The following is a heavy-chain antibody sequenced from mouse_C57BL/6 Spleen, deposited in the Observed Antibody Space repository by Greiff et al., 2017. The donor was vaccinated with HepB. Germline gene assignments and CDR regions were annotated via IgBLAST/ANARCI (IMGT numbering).Heavy chain of an antibody. V-gene: IGHV2-6*01. Sequence: VKVVESGPGLVAPSQSLSITCTVSGFSLTSYGVDWVRQSPGKGLEWLGVIWGVGSTNYNSALKSRLSISKDNSKSQVFLKMNSLQTDDTAMYYCARSSITTGGAMDYWGQGTSVTVSS. J-gene: IGHJ4*01. CDR1: GFSLTSYG. CDR2: IWGVGST. D-gene: IGHD1-2*01. CDR3: ARSSITTGGAMDY.